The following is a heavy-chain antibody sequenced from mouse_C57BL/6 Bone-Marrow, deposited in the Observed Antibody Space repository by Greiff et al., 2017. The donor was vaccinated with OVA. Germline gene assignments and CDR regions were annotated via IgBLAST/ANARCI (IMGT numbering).Heavy chain of an antibody. V-gene: IGHV10-1*01. CDR1: GFSFNTYA. CDR3: VRHGYYAMDY. Sequence: EVKLMESGGGLVQPKGSLKLSCAASGFSFNTYAMNWVRQAPGKGLEWVARIRSKSNNYATYYADSVKDRFTISRDDSESMLYLQMNNLKTEETAMYYCVRHGYYAMDYWGQGTSVTVSS. CDR2: IRSKSNNYAT. J-gene: IGHJ4*01.